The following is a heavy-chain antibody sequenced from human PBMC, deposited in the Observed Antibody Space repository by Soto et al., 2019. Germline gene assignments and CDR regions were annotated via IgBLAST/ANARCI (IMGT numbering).Heavy chain of an antibody. J-gene: IGHJ4*02. CDR3: ARNYYDSGGGFDY. CDR1: GFTVSSNY. V-gene: IGHV3-53*01. D-gene: IGHD3-22*01. CDR2: IYSGGST. Sequence: PGGSLRLSCVASGFTVSSNYMSWVRRAPGKGLEWVSVIYSGGSTYYADSVKGRFTISRDNSKNTLYLQMNSLRAEDTAVYYCARNYYDSGGGFDYWGQGTQVTVSS.